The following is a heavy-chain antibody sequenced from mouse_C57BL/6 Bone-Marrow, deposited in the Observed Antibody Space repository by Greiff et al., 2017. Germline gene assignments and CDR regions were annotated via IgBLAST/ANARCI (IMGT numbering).Heavy chain of an antibody. CDR1: GFTFSDYG. CDR2: ISNLAYSI. D-gene: IGHD2-10*02. J-gene: IGHJ2*01. Sequence: EVQLVESGGGLVPPGGSLKLSCAASGFTFSDYGMAWVRQAPRKGPEWVAFISNLAYSIYYADTVTGRFTITRENAKNTLYLEMSSLRSEDTAMYYCARHRYGNFFDYWGQGTTLTVSS. V-gene: IGHV5-15*01. CDR3: ARHRYGNFFDY.